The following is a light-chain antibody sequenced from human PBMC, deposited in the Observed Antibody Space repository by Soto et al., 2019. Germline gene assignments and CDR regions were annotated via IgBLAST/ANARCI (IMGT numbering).Light chain of an antibody. J-gene: IGKJ4*01. CDR1: QSVNSSY. V-gene: IGKV3-20*01. CDR3: QQYGSSPLT. Sequence: EIVLTQSPGTLSLSPGERATLSCRASQSVNSSYLACYQQKPGQAPRLLIYGASSRATGIPDRFSGSGSGTDFTLTISRLEPEDFAVYYCQQYGSSPLTFGGGTKVEIK. CDR2: GAS.